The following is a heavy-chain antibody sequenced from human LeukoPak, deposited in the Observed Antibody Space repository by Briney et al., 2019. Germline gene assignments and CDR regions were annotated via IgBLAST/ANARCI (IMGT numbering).Heavy chain of an antibody. CDR2: LYTDGST. CDR1: GFTVSNNY. V-gene: IGHV3-53*01. D-gene: IGHD3-10*01. J-gene: IGHJ4*02. Sequence: PGGSLRLSCAVSGFTVSNNYMSWVRQAPGKGLEWVSVLYTDGSTYCANSVKGRFTISRDNSKNTLYLQMNSLRAEDTAVYYCAKDPGLRGSGFDYWGQGTLVTVSS. CDR3: AKDPGLRGSGFDY.